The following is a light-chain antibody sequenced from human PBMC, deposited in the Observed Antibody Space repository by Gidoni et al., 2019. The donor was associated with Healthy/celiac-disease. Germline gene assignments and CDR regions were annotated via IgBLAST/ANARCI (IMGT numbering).Light chain of an antibody. V-gene: IGKV1-39*01. Sequence: DIQMTQSPSSLSASVGDRVTITCRASQSISSYLNWYQQKPGKAPKLLIYAASSLQSGVPSRFSGSGFGTDFTLNISSLQPEDFATYYCQQSYSTLTFGGGTKVEIK. CDR2: AAS. J-gene: IGKJ4*01. CDR3: QQSYSTLT. CDR1: QSISSY.